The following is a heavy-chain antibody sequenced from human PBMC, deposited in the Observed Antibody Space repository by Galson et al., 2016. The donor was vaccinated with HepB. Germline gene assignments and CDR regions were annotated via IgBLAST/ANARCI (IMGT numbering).Heavy chain of an antibody. CDR1: GYTFANYW. J-gene: IGHJ3*02. CDR3: ARRGAADNRQAFDI. CDR2: TYPGDSDT. V-gene: IGHV5-51*01. D-gene: IGHD6-13*01. Sequence: QSGAEVTMPGKSLKISCQGSGYTFANYWIGWVRQMPGKGLEWVGITYPGDSDTTYSPSLQGRVTISAEKSISTAYLQWSTLKASDTAIYYCARRGAADNRQAFDIWGQGTMVTVSS.